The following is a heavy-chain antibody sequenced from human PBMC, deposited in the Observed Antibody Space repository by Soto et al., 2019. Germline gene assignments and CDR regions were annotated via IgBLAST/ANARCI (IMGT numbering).Heavy chain of an antibody. D-gene: IGHD6-6*01. J-gene: IGHJ4*02. CDR3: AREEKYSSSFDY. CDR1: GDPISSYY. CDR2: IYYSGST. V-gene: IGHV4-59*12. Sequence: SETLSLTCTVSGDPISSYYWSWIRQPPGKGLEWIGYIYYSGSTNYNPSLKSRVTISVDTSKNQFSLKLSSVTAADTAVYYCAREEKYSSSFDYWGQGTLVTVS.